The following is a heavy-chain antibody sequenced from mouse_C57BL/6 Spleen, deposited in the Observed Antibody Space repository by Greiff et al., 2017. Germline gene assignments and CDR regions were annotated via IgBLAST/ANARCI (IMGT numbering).Heavy chain of an antibody. CDR3: AKERLRPRPYAMDY. CDR1: GYSFTDYN. V-gene: IGHV1-39*01. D-gene: IGHD2-4*01. J-gene: IGHJ4*01. CDR2: INPNYGTT. Sequence: EVQLQQSGPVLVKPGASVKISCKASGYSFTDYNMNWVKQSNGKSLEWIGEINPNYGTTSYNQKFKGKATLTADQSSSTAYMQLNSLTSEDSAVYYGAKERLRPRPYAMDYWGQGTSVTVSS.